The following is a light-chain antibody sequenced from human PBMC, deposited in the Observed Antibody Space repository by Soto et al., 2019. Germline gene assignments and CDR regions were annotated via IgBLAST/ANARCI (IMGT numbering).Light chain of an antibody. CDR1: SSNIGINY. Sequence: QSVLTQPPSVSAAPGQKVTISCSGSSSNIGINYVSWYQQLPGTAPKLLIYEDNKRPSGIPDRFSGSKSGTSATLGITGLQTGDEADYYCGTWEHSLAAGVFGGGTKLTV. CDR2: EDN. V-gene: IGLV1-51*02. J-gene: IGLJ3*02. CDR3: GTWEHSLAAGV.